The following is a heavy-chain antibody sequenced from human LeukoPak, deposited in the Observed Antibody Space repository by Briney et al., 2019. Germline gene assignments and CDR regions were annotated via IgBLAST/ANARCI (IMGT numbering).Heavy chain of an antibody. V-gene: IGHV3-48*04. CDR3: ARDRYGDYAIDY. CDR1: GFTFTSYS. D-gene: IGHD4-17*01. J-gene: IGHJ4*02. CDR2: ISSSGTNI. Sequence: GGSLRLSCAASGFTFTSYSMNWVRQAPGKGLEWVSYISSSGTNIYYADSVKGRFTIFRDNAKNSLYLQMISLRAEDTAVYFCARDRYGDYAIDYWGQGTLVTVSS.